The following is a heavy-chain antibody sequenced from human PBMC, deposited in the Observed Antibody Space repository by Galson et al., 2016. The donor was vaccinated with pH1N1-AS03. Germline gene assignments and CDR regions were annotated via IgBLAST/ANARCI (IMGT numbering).Heavy chain of an antibody. Sequence: SLRLSCAASGFSFSEYDMHWARQAPGKGLEWVALSSVDGINKYYGDSVKGRFTISRDNSKNTLYLQMNSLRAEDTAVYYCGNGWSISGAGHLGQGTLVTVSS. D-gene: IGHD3-3*02. CDR2: SSVDGINK. CDR1: GFSFSEYD. V-gene: IGHV3-30*18. J-gene: IGHJ1*01. CDR3: GNGWSISGAGH.